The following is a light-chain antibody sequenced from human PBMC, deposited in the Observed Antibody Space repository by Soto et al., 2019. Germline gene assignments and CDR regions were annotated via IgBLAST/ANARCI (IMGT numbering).Light chain of an antibody. J-gene: IGKJ1*01. Sequence: DIVLTQSPATLSLSPGERSTLSCRASQSVRTKVAWYQQTPGQAPRLLIYGASSRATGIPARFSGSGSGTGFTLTISRLEPEDFVIYYCQQYGSSPGTFGQGTKVDIK. V-gene: IGKV3-20*01. CDR2: GAS. CDR1: QSVRTK. CDR3: QQYGSSPGT.